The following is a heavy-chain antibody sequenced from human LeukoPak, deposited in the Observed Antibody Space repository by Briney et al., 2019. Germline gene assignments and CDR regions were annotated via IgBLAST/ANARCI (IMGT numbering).Heavy chain of an antibody. CDR3: ARVGDSSGWFFDY. V-gene: IGHV1-46*01. CDR2: ISPGDGGA. D-gene: IGHD6-19*01. J-gene: IGHJ4*02. CDR1: GYTFTNYY. Sequence: ASVKVSCKASGYTFTNYYMHWLRQDPGQGLEWMGIISPGDGGATYAQNFQGRVTMTRDTSTSTVYMELSSLRSVDTAVYYCARVGDSSGWFFDYWGQGTLVTVSS.